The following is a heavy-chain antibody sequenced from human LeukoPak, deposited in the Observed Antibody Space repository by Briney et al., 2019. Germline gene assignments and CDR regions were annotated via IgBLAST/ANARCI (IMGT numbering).Heavy chain of an antibody. CDR3: STDQGGDILTGC. D-gene: IGHD3-9*01. CDR2: IKTKSEGGTK. Sequence: TGGSLRPSCAASGFTFTNAWMHWVRQAPGKGLEWVGRIKTKSEGGTKDYAAPVRGRFTISRDDSENTLYLQMNSLKTEDTALYYCSTDQGGDILTGCWGQGTLVTVSS. J-gene: IGHJ4*02. CDR1: GFTFTNAW. V-gene: IGHV3-15*07.